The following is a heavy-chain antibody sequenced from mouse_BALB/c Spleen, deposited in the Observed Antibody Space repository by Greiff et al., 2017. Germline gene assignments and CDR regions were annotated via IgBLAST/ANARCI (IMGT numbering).Heavy chain of an antibody. V-gene: IGHV1-67*01. D-gene: IGHD2-12*01. CDR2: ISTYSGNT. Sequence: VQLQQSGPELVRPGVSVKISCKGSGYTFTDYAMHWVKQSHAKSLEWIGVISTYSGNTNYNQKFKGKATMTVDKSSSTAYMQLKSLTSEDSAVYYCARRTPLREGGYFDVWGAGTTVTVSS. CDR1: GYTFTDYA. J-gene: IGHJ1*01. CDR3: ARRTPLREGGYFDV.